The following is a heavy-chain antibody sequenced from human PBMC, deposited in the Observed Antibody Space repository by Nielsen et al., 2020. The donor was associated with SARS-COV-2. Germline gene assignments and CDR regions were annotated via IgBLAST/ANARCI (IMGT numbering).Heavy chain of an antibody. J-gene: IGHJ6*02. D-gene: IGHD3-9*01. Sequence: GESLKISCAASGFSFNNYGFVWVRQAPGKGLEWVASISYEGSKKYYGDFLTGRFTVSRDTSKNTVYLQMNSLRAEDTAVYYCARDRRYFDWLSPAYYYYGMDVWGQGTTVTVSS. V-gene: IGHV3-30*03. CDR1: GFSFNNYG. CDR3: ARDRRYFDWLSPAYYYYGMDV. CDR2: ISYEGSKK.